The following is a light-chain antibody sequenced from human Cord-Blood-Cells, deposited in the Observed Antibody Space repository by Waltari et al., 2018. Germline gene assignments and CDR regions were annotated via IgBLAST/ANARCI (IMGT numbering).Light chain of an antibody. Sequence: AIRMTQSPSSFSASTGDRVTITCRASQGISSYLAWYQQKPGNAPKLRIYAESTLQSVVQSRFSGSGSGTDFTLTISCLQSEDFATYYCQQYYSYPFTFGHGTKLEIK. CDR2: AES. CDR3: QQYYSYPFT. J-gene: IGKJ2*01. V-gene: IGKV1-8*01. CDR1: QGISSY.